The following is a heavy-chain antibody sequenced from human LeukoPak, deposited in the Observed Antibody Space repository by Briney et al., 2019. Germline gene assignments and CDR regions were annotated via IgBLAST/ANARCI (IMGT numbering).Heavy chain of an antibody. D-gene: IGHD3-22*01. CDR1: GFTFSSYS. V-gene: IGHV3-48*01. J-gene: IGHJ4*02. Sequence: GGSLRLSCAASGFTFSSYSMNWVRQAPGKGLEWVSYISSSSSTIYYADSVKGRFTISRDNAKNSLYLQMNSLRAEDTAVYYCARDPDATYYYDSSGLTFDYWGQGTLVTVSS. CDR3: ARDPDATYYYDSSGLTFDY. CDR2: ISSSSSTI.